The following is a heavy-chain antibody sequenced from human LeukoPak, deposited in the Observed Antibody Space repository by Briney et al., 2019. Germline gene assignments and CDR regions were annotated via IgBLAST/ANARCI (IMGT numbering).Heavy chain of an antibody. CDR3: ATLSPSDYCSSTSCYTFDY. D-gene: IGHD2-2*02. J-gene: IGHJ4*02. CDR1: GESFSGYY. V-gene: IGHV4-34*01. Sequence: PSETLPLTCAVYGESFSGYYWSWIRQPPGKGLEWIGEINHSGSTNYNPSLKSRVTISVDRSKNQFSLKLSSVTAADTAVYYCATLSPSDYCSSTSCYTFDYWGQGTLVTVSS. CDR2: INHSGST.